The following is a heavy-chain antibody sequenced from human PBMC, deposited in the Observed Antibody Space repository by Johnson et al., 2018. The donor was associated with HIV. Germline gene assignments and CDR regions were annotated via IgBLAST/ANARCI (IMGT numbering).Heavy chain of an antibody. J-gene: IGHJ3*02. D-gene: IGHD1-26*01. CDR3: ARDSGEMWALRIAFYI. V-gene: IGHV3-13*01. CDR1: GFTFSSYD. Sequence: VQLVESGGGLVQPGGSLRLSCAASGFTFSSYDMHWVRQATGKGLEWVSAIGTAGDTYYPGSVKGRFTISRENAKNSLYLQMNSLRAEDTALYYCARDSGEMWALRIAFYIWGQGTMVTVSS. CDR2: IGTAGDT.